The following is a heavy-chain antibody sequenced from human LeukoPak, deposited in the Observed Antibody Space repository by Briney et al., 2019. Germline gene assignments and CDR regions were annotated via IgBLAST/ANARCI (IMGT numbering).Heavy chain of an antibody. D-gene: IGHD1-26*01. CDR3: ARDLDSGSSGASDI. Sequence: RSGRSLRLSCAASGFTFDDYGMSWVRQAPGKGLEWVSGINWNGGSTGYADSVKGRFTISRDNAKNSLYLQMNSLRAEDTALYYCARDLDSGSSGASDIWGQGTMVTVSS. V-gene: IGHV3-20*04. CDR2: INWNGGST. J-gene: IGHJ3*02. CDR1: GFTFDDYG.